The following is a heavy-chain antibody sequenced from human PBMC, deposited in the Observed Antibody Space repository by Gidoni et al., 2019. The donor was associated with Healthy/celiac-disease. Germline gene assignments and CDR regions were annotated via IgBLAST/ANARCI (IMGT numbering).Heavy chain of an antibody. V-gene: IGHV3-23*01. Sequence: SCPASGFPFSSFAMSWVRQAPGKGLEWVSAISGSGGGTYYADSVRGRFTISRDNSKNTLYLQMKSLRAEDTAVYYCAKGLGYCSSTNCYGGLNWFDPWGQRTLVTVSS. CDR3: AKGLGYCSSTNCYGGLNWFDP. D-gene: IGHD2-2*01. J-gene: IGHJ5*02. CDR1: GFPFSSFA. CDR2: ISGSGGGT.